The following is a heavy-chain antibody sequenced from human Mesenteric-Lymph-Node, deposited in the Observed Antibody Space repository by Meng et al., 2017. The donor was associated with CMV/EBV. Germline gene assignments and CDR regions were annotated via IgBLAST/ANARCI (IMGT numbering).Heavy chain of an antibody. V-gene: IGHV4-39*07. Sequence: SETLSLTCIVSGGSISSISYYWGWVRQAPGKGLEWIGSIYYSGGTYYNPSLKSRVTISVDTSKNQFSLKLSSVTAADTAVYYCARVQLDYGGNSYYYYGMDVWGQGTTVTVSS. D-gene: IGHD4-23*01. CDR1: GGSISSISYY. J-gene: IGHJ6*02. CDR3: ARVQLDYGGNSYYYYGMDV. CDR2: IYYSGGT.